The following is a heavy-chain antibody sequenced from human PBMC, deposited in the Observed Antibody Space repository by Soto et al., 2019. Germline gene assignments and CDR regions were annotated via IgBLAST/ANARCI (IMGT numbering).Heavy chain of an antibody. CDR2: IYYSGST. CDR1: GGSISIGGYY. V-gene: IGHV4-31*03. Sequence: LSLTCTVSGGSISIGGYYWSWIRQHPGKGLEWIGYIYYSGSTYYNPSLKSRVTISVDTSKNQFSLKLSSVTAADTAVYYCARDERYYDILTGYGFDPWGQGTLVTVSS. D-gene: IGHD3-9*01. J-gene: IGHJ5*02. CDR3: ARDERYYDILTGYGFDP.